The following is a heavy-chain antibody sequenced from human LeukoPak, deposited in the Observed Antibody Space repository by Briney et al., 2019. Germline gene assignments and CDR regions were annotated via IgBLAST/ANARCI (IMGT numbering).Heavy chain of an antibody. V-gene: IGHV3-33*01. CDR2: IWYGGSNK. J-gene: IGHJ6*02. CDR1: GFTFSSSG. Sequence: GRSLRLSCAASGFTFSSSGTRCARHAPGRWRGWVAFIWYGGSNKYYADSVKSRFTISRDNSKNTLYRQMNSPRAEDTAVYYCARDRDWNYAPDYYYGMDVWGQGTTVTVSS. CDR3: ARDRDWNYAPDYYYGMDV. D-gene: IGHD1-7*01.